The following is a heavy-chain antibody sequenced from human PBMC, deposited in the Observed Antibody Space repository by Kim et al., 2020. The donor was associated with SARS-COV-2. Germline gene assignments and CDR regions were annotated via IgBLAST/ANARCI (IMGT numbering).Heavy chain of an antibody. Sequence: GGSLRLSCAASGFTFNRHWMSWVRQVAGKGLEWVANIKQDGSEKYYVDSVKGRFTISRDNAMNSLNLQMNSLRAEDTAVYYCARALWYRGSFFGPYYFDSWGQGTLVTVSS. CDR2: IKQDGSEK. V-gene: IGHV3-7*03. CDR3: ARALWYRGSFFGPYYFDS. J-gene: IGHJ4*02. CDR1: GFTFNRHW. D-gene: IGHD1-26*01.